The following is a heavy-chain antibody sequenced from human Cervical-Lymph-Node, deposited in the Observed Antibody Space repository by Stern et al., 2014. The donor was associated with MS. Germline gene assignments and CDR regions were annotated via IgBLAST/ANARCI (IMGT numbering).Heavy chain of an antibody. V-gene: IGHV4-30-4*01. D-gene: IGHD4-17*01. CDR2: TPYSRGT. CDR3: ARVPDYGDAFFDY. CDR1: GGSISSGDNY. J-gene: IGHJ4*02. Sequence: QLQLEESGPGLEKPSQTLSLTCTVSGGSISSGDNYWSWIRQPPGQGPVGIGNTPYSRGTYFNSFLKSRTTISAATSKNQFSLKLNSMTAADTAVYYCARVPDYGDAFFDYWGQGILFTVSS.